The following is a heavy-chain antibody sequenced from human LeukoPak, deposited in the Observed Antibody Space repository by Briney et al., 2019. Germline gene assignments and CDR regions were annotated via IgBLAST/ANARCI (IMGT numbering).Heavy chain of an antibody. CDR3: ARDNGFGELFAEPHAFDI. D-gene: IGHD3-10*01. CDR1: PNTNTKHN. V-gene: IGHV4-59*11. Sequence: SHTPPPTTTPPPNTNTKHNPTPTPQPPHNPLEWNGYIYYSGSTNYNPSLKSRVTISVDTSKNQFSLKLSSVTAADTAVYYCARDNGFGELFAEPHAFDIWGQGTMVTVSS. J-gene: IGHJ3*02. CDR2: IYYSGST.